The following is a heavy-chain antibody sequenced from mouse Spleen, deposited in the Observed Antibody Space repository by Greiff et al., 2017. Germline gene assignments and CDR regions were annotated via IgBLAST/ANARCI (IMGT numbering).Heavy chain of an antibody. CDR1: GYTFTSYW. D-gene: IGHD1-1*01. CDR3: ARRAYYYGSSYWYFDV. CDR2: IYPGSGST. V-gene: IGHV1-55*01. Sequence: QVQLQQPGAELVKPGASVKMSCKASGYTFTSYWITWVKQRPGQGLEWIGDIYPGSGSTNYNEKFKSKATLTVDTSSSTAYMQLSSLTSEDSAVSYCARRAYYYGSSYWYFDVWGAGTTVTVSS. J-gene: IGHJ1*01.